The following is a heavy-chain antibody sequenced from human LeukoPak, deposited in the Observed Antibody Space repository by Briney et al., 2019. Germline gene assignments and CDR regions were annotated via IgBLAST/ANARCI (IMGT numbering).Heavy chain of an antibody. J-gene: IGHJ4*02. D-gene: IGHD3-9*01. V-gene: IGHV1-2*02. CDR3: ARDFDLDWLLSSPDFDY. CDR1: GYTFTGYY. CDR2: INPNSGGT. Sequence: ASVKVSRKASGYTFTGYYMHWVRQAPGQGLEWMGWINPNSGGTNYAQKFQGRVTMTRDTSISTAYMELSRLRSDDTAVYYCARDFDLDWLLSSPDFDYWGQGTLVTVSS.